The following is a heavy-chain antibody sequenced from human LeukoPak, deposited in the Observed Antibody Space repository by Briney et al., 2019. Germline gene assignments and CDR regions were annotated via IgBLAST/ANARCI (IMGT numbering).Heavy chain of an antibody. D-gene: IGHD5-18*01. CDR2: ISGSGGNT. J-gene: IGHJ4*02. V-gene: IGHV3-23*01. CDR3: ARRIQSWYYFDY. CDR1: GFTFSSYA. Sequence: QPGGSLRLSCAVSGFTFSSYAMSWVRQAPGKGLEWVSAISGSGGNTHYADSVKGRFTISRDNSKNTLYLQMNSLRAEDTAVYYCARRIQSWYYFDYWGQGTLVAVSS.